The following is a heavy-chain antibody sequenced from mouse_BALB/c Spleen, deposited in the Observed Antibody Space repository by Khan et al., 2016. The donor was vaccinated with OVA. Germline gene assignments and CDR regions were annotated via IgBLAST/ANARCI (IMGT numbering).Heavy chain of an antibody. CDR3: ARRGLRWDFDY. CDR1: GYTFINYW. J-gene: IGHJ2*01. CDR2: INPSTGYT. V-gene: IGHV1-7*01. Sequence: QVQLQQSGAELAKPGASVKMSCKASGYTFINYWILWVKQRPGQGLEWIGYINPSTGYTEYNQNFKDKATLTADKSSSTAYMQLSSLTSGDSAVYYCARRGLRWDFDYWGQGTTLTVSS. D-gene: IGHD1-1*01.